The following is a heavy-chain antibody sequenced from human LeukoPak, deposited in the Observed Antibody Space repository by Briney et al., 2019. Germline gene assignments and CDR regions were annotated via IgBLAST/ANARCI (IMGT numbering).Heavy chain of an antibody. J-gene: IGHJ4*02. CDR3: ARQSRGYSYGYGDPYFDY. CDR2: ISSSSSYI. D-gene: IGHD5-18*01. CDR1: GFTFSSYR. Sequence: PGGSLRLSCAASGFTFSSYRMIWVREAPGKGLEWVSSISSSSSYIYYADSVKGRFTISRDNAKNSLYLQMNSLRAEDTAVYYCARQSRGYSYGYGDPYFDYWGQGTLVTVSS. V-gene: IGHV3-21*01.